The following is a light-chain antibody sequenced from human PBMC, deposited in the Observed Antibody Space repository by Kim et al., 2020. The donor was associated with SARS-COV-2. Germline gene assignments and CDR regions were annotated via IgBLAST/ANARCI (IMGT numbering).Light chain of an antibody. V-gene: IGKV3D-15*01. CDR2: GAS. J-gene: IGKJ2*03. Sequence: VSPGERATRSCRASQSVSSNLSWYQQKPGQAPRLLIYGASTRATGIPARFSGSGSGTEFTLTISSLQSEDFAVYYGQQYNNWPPYSFGQGTKLEI. CDR1: QSVSSN. CDR3: QQYNNWPPYS.